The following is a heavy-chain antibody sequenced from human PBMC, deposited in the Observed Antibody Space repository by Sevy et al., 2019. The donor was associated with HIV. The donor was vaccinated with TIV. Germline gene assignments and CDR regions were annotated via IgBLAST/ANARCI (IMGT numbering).Heavy chain of an antibody. V-gene: IGHV4-34*01. J-gene: IGHJ4*02. Sequence: SETLSLTCAVYGGSFSGYYWSWIRQPPGKGLEWIGEINHSGSTNYIPSLKSRVTISVDTSKNQFSLKLSSVTAADTAVYYCARFNRYYGSGSYYSGWGQGTLVTVSS. D-gene: IGHD3-10*01. CDR1: GGSFSGYY. CDR3: ARFNRYYGSGSYYSG. CDR2: INHSGST.